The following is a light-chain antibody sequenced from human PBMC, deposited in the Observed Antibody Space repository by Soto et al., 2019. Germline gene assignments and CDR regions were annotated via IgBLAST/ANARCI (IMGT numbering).Light chain of an antibody. CDR1: SSDVGEENY. CDR3: SSFAGSPVV. Sequence: QSALTQPPSASGSPGQSVTITCSGTSSDVGEENYVSWYHQQPGKVPKLILYEVRKRPSGVPDRFSGSRSGNTAALTVSGLQAEDEADYYCSSFAGSPVVFGGGTKLTVL. CDR2: EVR. V-gene: IGLV2-8*01. J-gene: IGLJ2*01.